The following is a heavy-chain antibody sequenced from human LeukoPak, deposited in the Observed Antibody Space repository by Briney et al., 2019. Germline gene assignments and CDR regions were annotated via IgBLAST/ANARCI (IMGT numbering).Heavy chain of an antibody. V-gene: IGHV3-23*01. Sequence: GGSLRLSCAATGFNFNIFAMSWVRQSPGKGLEWVSTIGSSETYYADSVKGRFTISRDNSKNRLYLQMNSVRADDTAVYYCAHDSFDHNGIYDAFDLCGQGTLVTVSS. CDR3: AHDSFDHNGIYDAFDL. CDR1: GFNFNIFA. CDR2: IGSSET. J-gene: IGHJ3*01. D-gene: IGHD1-1*01.